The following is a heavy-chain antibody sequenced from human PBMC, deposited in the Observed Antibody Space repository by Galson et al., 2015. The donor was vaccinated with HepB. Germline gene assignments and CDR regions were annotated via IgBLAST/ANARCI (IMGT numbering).Heavy chain of an antibody. CDR1: GYSFSNYW. Sequence: QSGAEVKKPGESLKISCKGSGYSFSNYWIAWVRQMPGKGLEWMGIIYPGDSDTRYSPSFQGQVTISADKSISTAYLQWSSLKASDTAVYYCARPYCSGGSCYSPPDYWGQGTLVTVSP. CDR3: ARPYCSGGSCYSPPDY. J-gene: IGHJ4*02. V-gene: IGHV5-51*03. CDR2: IYPGDSDT. D-gene: IGHD2-15*01.